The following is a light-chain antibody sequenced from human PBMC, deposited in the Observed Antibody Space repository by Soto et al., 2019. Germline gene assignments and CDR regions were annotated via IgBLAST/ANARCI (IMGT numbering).Light chain of an antibody. CDR3: SSHAGSNSLMV. Sequence: QSALTQPPSASGSPGQSVTISCTGTSSDIGAFNSISWYQQYPGKAPKLIIFDITQRPSGVPDRFSGSKSANTDSLTVSGLQDEDEADYHCSSHAGSNSLMVFGGGTQLTVL. V-gene: IGLV2-8*01. J-gene: IGLJ2*01. CDR2: DIT. CDR1: SSDIGAFNS.